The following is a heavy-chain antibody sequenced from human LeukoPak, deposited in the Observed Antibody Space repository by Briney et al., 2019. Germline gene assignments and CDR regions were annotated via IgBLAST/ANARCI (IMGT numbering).Heavy chain of an antibody. Sequence: PSETLSLTCTVSGGSISSYYWSWIRQPPGKGLEWIGYIYYSGSTNYNPSLKSRVTISVDTSKNQFSLKLSPVTAADTAVYYCARLALGYYDSSGYYYEKGYNWFDPWGQGTLVTVSS. CDR3: ARLALGYYDSSGYYYEKGYNWFDP. D-gene: IGHD3-22*01. J-gene: IGHJ5*02. V-gene: IGHV4-59*08. CDR1: GGSISSYY. CDR2: IYYSGST.